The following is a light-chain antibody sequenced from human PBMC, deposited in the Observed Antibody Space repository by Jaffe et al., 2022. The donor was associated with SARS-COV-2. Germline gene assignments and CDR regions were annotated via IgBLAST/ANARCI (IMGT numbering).Light chain of an antibody. CDR1: QGISSY. Sequence: DIQLTQSPSFLSASVGDRVTIACRASQGISSYLAWYQQKPGKVPKLLVYAASTLQGGVPSRFSGSGSGTEFTLTISSLQPEDFATYYCQQLINYPITFGQGTRLEIK. CDR3: QQLINYPIT. CDR2: AAS. J-gene: IGKJ5*01. V-gene: IGKV1-9*01.